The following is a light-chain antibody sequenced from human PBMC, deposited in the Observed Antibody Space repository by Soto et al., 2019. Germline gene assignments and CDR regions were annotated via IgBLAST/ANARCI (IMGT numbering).Light chain of an antibody. Sequence: IGLTQSAGTLSLTPGERATLSCRASQSVSSTYLIWYQQKPGQAPRLLIYGASSRATGVPARFSGSGSGTDFTLTISRLEPEDFAVFYCHHYGTSPPTFGQGTKVDNK. V-gene: IGKV3-20*01. J-gene: IGKJ1*01. CDR1: QSVSSTY. CDR3: HHYGTSPPT. CDR2: GAS.